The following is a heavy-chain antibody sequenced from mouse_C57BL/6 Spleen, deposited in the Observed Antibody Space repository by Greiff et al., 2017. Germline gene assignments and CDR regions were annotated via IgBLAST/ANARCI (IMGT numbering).Heavy chain of an antibody. Sequence: VQLQQSGAELVKPGASVKISCKASGYAFRSYWMNWVKQRPGKGLAWIGQISPGDGDTNSNGKLKGKATLTADQSSSKAYMQLSSLTSEDSAVYFCARDPLYYGSRGSYWGQGTLVTVSA. CDR3: ARDPLYYGSRGSY. D-gene: IGHD1-1*01. CDR2: ISPGDGDT. CDR1: GYAFRSYW. J-gene: IGHJ3*01. V-gene: IGHV1-80*01.